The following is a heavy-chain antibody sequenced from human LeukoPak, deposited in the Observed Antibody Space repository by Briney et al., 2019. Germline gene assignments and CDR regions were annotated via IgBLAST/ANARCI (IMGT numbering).Heavy chain of an antibody. V-gene: IGHV3-21*01. CDR1: GFTFSRYS. D-gene: IGHD1-14*01. J-gene: IGHJ4*02. CDR2: ISSTSIYI. Sequence: GGSLRLSCAASGFTFSRYSMNWVRQAPGKGLEWVSSISSTSIYIYYADSVKGRLTISRDNAKNSQYLQMNSLRAEDTAVYYCARANHEISVDYWGQGTLVTVSS. CDR3: ARANHEISVDY.